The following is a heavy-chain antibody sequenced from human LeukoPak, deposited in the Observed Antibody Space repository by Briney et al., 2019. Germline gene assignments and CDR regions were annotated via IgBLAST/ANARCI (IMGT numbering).Heavy chain of an antibody. CDR3: AREGCSGGSCPARFDP. J-gene: IGHJ5*02. Sequence: SVKVSFKASGGTFSSYAISWLRQAPGQGLAWMGGIISIFGTANYAQKFQGRVTITTDESTSTAYMELSSLRTEDTAVYYCAREGCSGGSCPARFDPWGQGTLVTVSS. CDR1: GGTFSSYA. D-gene: IGHD2-15*01. CDR2: IISIFGTA. V-gene: IGHV1-69*05.